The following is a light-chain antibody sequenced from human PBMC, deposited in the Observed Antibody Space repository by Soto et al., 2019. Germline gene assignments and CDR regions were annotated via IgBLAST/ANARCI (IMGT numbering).Light chain of an antibody. Sequence: QSALTQPTSVSGSPGPSITLSCTRTSSDVGSYNLVSWYQQHPGKAPKVMIYEVSKRPSGVSNRFSASKSGNTASLTISGLQAEDEADYYCCSYGGSHVLGTRIKLTVL. J-gene: IGLJ1*01. CDR1: SSDVGSYNL. CDR3: CSYGGSHV. V-gene: IGLV2-23*02. CDR2: EVS.